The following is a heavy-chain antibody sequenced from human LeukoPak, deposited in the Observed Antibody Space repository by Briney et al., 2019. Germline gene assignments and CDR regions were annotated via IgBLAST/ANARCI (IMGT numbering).Heavy chain of an antibody. Sequence: ASVKVSCKASGYTFTSYGISWVPQAPGQGLEWMGWISAYNDNTNYAQKLQGRVTMTTDTSTSTAYMELRSLRSDDTAVYYCARGLTVVVPAAIPVDYYYYMDVWGKGTTVTVSS. V-gene: IGHV1-18*01. D-gene: IGHD2-2*02. J-gene: IGHJ6*03. CDR1: GYTFTSYG. CDR2: ISAYNDNT. CDR3: ARGLTVVVPAAIPVDYYYYMDV.